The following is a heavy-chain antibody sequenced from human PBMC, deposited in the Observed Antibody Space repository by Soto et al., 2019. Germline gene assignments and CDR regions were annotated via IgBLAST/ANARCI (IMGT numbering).Heavy chain of an antibody. V-gene: IGHV3-23*01. CDR1: GFTFSSYA. Sequence: VQLLESGGGLVQPGGSLRLSCAASGFTFSSYAMSWVRQAPGKGLEWVSAISGSGGTTYYADSVKGRFTISRDNSKNTLYLQMDSLRAEDTAVYYCATVPYYDFWSGYYAHWGQGTLVTVSS. CDR2: ISGSGGTT. J-gene: IGHJ4*02. CDR3: ATVPYYDFWSGYYAH. D-gene: IGHD3-3*01.